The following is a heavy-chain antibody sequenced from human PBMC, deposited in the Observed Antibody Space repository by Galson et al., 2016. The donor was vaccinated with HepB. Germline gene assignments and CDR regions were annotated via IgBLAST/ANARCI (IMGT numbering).Heavy chain of an antibody. V-gene: IGHV1-46*03. CDR2: INPSGGST. CDR3: SRGDKRWLQYFPLIANWMYQHAFDV. CDR1: RYTFTSYY. J-gene: IGHJ3*01. D-gene: IGHD5-24*01. Sequence: SVKVSCKASRYTFTSYYMHWVRLAPGQGLEWMGIINPSGGSTSYAQKFQGRVTMTRDTSTSTVFMELSSLRSEDTAVDYCSRGDKRWLQYFPLIANWMYQHAFDVWGQGTMVTVAS.